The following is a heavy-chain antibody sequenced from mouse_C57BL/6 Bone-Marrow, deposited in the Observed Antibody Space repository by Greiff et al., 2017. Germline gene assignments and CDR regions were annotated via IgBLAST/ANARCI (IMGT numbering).Heavy chain of an antibody. D-gene: IGHD2-3*01. Sequence: VQLQQSGPGLVKPSQSLSLTCSVTGYSITSGYYWNWIRQFPGNKLEWMGYISYDGSNNYNPSLKNRISITRDTSKNQFFLKLNSVTTEDTATYYCARVDDGYRFAYWGQGTLVTVSA. J-gene: IGHJ3*01. V-gene: IGHV3-6*01. CDR2: ISYDGSN. CDR1: GYSITSGYY. CDR3: ARVDDGYRFAY.